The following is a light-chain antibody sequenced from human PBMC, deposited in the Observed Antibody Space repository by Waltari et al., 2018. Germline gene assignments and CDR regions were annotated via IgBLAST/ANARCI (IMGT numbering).Light chain of an antibody. CDR1: QSIRSW. V-gene: IGKV1-5*03. CDR2: EAP. J-gene: IGKJ1*01. Sequence: DIQMTQSHSTLSASVGDTVSITCRASQSIRSWLAWYQRKPGKAPKLLIYEAPTLESGVPSRFSGSGSGTEFTLVISSLQPEDFASYHCQQYDRYPWTFGLGTEVEIK. CDR3: QQYDRYPWT.